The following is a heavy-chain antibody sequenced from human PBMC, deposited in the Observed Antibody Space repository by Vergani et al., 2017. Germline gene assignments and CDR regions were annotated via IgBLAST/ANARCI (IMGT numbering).Heavy chain of an antibody. J-gene: IGHJ5*01. CDR3: ARARCIETCYMSNWLDS. D-gene: IGHD3-9*01. Sequence: DVHLAESGGGFFQPGGSLRLSCSASGFSFNSYWMHWVRQVPGKGLLWVSRIKSDGSITAYADSVKGRFTISRVNAQNTLYLQMNSLRVEDTGVYYCARARCIETCYMSNWLDSWGQGTLVNVSS. V-gene: IGHV3-74*03. CDR1: GFSFNSYW. CDR2: IKSDGSIT.